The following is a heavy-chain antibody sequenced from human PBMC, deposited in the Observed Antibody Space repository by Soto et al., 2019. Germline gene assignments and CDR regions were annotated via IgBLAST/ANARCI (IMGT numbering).Heavy chain of an antibody. D-gene: IGHD3-16*01. CDR3: ARYTLITYYVDY. V-gene: IGHV4-30-4*01. CDR2: IYYSGST. Sequence: QVQLQESGPGLVKPSQTLSLTCTVSGGSIRRGDYYCSWIRQPPGKGLEWIGYIYYSGSTYYNPSLKSRVTISVDTSKNQFALKLSAVTAADTAVYYCARYTLITYYVDYWGQGPVVTVSS. CDR1: GGSIRRGDYY. J-gene: IGHJ4*02.